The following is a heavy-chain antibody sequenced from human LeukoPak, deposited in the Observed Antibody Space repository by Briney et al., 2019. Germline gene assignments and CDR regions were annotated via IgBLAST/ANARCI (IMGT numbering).Heavy chain of an antibody. CDR3: ALSRSSGYYGAFDI. CDR2: INPNSGGT. Sequence: ASVKVFCTASGYTFTGYYMHWGRQAPGQGLEWMGWINPNSGGTNYAQKFQGSVTMTRDTSISTAYMELSRLRSDDTAVYYCALSRSSGYYGAFDIWSQGTMVTVSS. V-gene: IGHV1-2*02. J-gene: IGHJ3*02. CDR1: GYTFTGYY. D-gene: IGHD3-22*01.